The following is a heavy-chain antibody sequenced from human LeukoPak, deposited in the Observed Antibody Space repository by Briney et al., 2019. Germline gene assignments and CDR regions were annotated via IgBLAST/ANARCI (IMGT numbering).Heavy chain of an antibody. CDR3: AREMEGFDY. Sequence: PVGSLRLSCAASGFTFSRYWISWVRQAPGKGLEWVANIKQDGSEKSYVDSVKGRFTISRDNAKNSLYLQMDSLRAEDTAVYYCAREMEGFDYWGQGSLVTVSS. V-gene: IGHV3-7*01. CDR1: GFTFSRYW. J-gene: IGHJ4*02. D-gene: IGHD2-8*01. CDR2: IKQDGSEK.